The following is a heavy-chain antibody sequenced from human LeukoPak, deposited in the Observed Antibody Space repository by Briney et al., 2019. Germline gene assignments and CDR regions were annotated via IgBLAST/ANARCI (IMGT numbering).Heavy chain of an antibody. CDR3: ARGLKRSIAARPDELSDY. Sequence: PSETLSLTCTVSGGSISSSSYYWGWIRQPPGKGLEWIGSIYYSGSTYYNPSLKSRVTISVDRSKNQFSLKLSSVTAADTAVYYCARGLKRSIAARPDELSDYWGQGTLVTVSS. CDR2: IYYSGST. V-gene: IGHV4-39*01. D-gene: IGHD6-6*01. CDR1: GGSISSSSYY. J-gene: IGHJ4*02.